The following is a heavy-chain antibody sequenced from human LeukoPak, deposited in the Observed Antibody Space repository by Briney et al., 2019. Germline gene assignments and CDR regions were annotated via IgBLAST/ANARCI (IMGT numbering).Heavy chain of an antibody. D-gene: IGHD6-19*01. Sequence: PGGSLRLSCVASGFTFSSYSMNWVRQAPGKGLEWVSSISSSSSYIYYADSVKGRFTISRDNAKNSLCLQMNSLRAEDTAVYYCASLPWLVRWVYYWGQGTLVTASS. CDR1: GFTFSSYS. CDR2: ISSSSSYI. V-gene: IGHV3-21*01. J-gene: IGHJ4*02. CDR3: ASLPWLVRWVYY.